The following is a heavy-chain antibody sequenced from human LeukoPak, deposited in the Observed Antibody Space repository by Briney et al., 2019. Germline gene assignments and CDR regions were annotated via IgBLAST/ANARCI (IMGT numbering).Heavy chain of an antibody. Sequence: GSLRLSCAASGFTFSSYSMNWVRQAPGKGLEWVSSISSSSSYIYYADSVKGRFTISRDNAKNSLYLQMNSLRAEDTAVYYCARVPIVGARPFDYWGQGTLVTVSS. CDR2: ISSSSSYI. CDR3: ARVPIVGARPFDY. D-gene: IGHD1-26*01. V-gene: IGHV3-21*01. CDR1: GFTFSSYS. J-gene: IGHJ4*02.